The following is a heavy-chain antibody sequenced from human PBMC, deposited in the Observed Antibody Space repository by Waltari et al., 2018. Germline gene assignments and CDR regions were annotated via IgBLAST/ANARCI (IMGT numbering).Heavy chain of an antibody. D-gene: IGHD3-22*01. CDR3: ARADYYDSSGLDH. CDR1: GGSFTDST. Sequence: QVQLVQSGAEVKKPGSSVKVSCKTSGGSFTDSTFNWVRQAPGQGLECMGRIVPLVDIADYPQEFQGRATFTADTSTRTAYMTLRNLRSEDTAVYYCARADYYDSSGLDHWGPGTLVTVSS. CDR2: IVPLVDIA. J-gene: IGHJ4*02. V-gene: IGHV1-69*02.